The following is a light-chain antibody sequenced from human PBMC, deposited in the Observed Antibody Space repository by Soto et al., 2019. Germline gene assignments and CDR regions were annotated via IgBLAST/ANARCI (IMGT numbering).Light chain of an antibody. J-gene: IGKJ1*01. CDR3: QQYNSYPVE. CDR1: QSISRC. V-gene: IGKV1-5*01. CDR2: DAS. Sequence: DIQMTQSPSTLSASVGDRVTITCRASQSISRCLAWYQQKPGKAPKLLIYDASSLESGVPSRFSGSGSGTEFTLNISSLQPDDFATYYCQQYNSYPVEFGQGTKVEIK.